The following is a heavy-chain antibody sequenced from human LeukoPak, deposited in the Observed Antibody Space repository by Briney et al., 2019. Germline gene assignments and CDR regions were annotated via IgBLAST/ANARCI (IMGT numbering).Heavy chain of an antibody. Sequence: GGSLRLSCAVSGFTFKKYPMHGVRQAPGKGLQWVAVISYDGINTYLADSVKGRFTISRDNSKNMLFLQMNSLRTEDTAIYYCARDRYTENYFDAFDIWGQGAMVTVSS. D-gene: IGHD3-16*02. J-gene: IGHJ3*02. CDR2: ISYDGINT. CDR1: GFTFKKYP. CDR3: ARDRYTENYFDAFDI. V-gene: IGHV3-30*04.